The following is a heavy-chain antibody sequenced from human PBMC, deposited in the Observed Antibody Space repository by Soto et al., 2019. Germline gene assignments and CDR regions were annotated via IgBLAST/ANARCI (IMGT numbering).Heavy chain of an antibody. CDR2: ISGSGGST. CDR1: GFTFSSYA. Sequence: GGSLRLSCAASGFTFSSYAMSWVRQAPGKGLEWVSAISGSGGSTYYADSVKGRFTISRDNSKNTLYLQMNSLRAEDTAVYYCAKDCGDIYCSGGSTNNWFDPWGQGTLVTVSS. J-gene: IGHJ5*02. V-gene: IGHV3-23*01. D-gene: IGHD2-15*01. CDR3: AKDCGDIYCSGGSTNNWFDP.